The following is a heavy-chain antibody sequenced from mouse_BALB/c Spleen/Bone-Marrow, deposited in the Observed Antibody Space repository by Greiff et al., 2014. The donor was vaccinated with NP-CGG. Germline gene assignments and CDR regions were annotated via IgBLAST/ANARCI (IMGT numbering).Heavy chain of an antibody. D-gene: IGHD1-1*01. J-gene: IGHJ4*01. CDR3: ARRVYYDYYAMDY. CDR2: IDPYSGGS. CDR1: GYTFTNYN. Sequence: EVQLQQSGPELVKPGAPVKVSCKASGYTFTNYNMYWVKQSHGKSLEWIGYIDPYSGGSRYNQNFKGKATLTVDKSSSTAYMHLNSLTSEDSAVYYCARRVYYDYYAMDYWGQGTSVTVSS. V-gene: IGHV1S135*01.